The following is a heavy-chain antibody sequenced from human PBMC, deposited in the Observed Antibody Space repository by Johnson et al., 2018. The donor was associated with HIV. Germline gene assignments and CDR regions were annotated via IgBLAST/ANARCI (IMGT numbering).Heavy chain of an antibody. D-gene: IGHD1-26*01. CDR3: AKALLMGWEQTDAFDI. CDR1: GFTFDDYG. Sequence: VQLVESGGGVVRPGGSLRLSCAASGFTFDDYGMSWVRQAPGKGLEWVSGISWNSGSIGYADSVKGRFTISRDNAKNSLYLQMNSLRAEDTALYYCAKALLMGWEQTDAFDIWGQGTMVTVSS. J-gene: IGHJ3*02. CDR2: ISWNSGSI. V-gene: IGHV3-20*04.